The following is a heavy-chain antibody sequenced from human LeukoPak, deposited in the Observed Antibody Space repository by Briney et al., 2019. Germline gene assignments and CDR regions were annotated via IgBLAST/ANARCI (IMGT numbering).Heavy chain of an antibody. D-gene: IGHD3/OR15-3a*01. J-gene: IGHJ4*02. CDR1: GYTFTSNW. Sequence: GESLKISCKGSGYTFTSNWIGWVPPIPGKGLEWMGIFFPGDSDTRYGPSFQGQVTFSADRSISTAYHQWSSLKASDSAMYYCARYSNLISWAGWVDYWGQGTLVTVSS. CDR2: FFPGDSDT. CDR3: ARYSNLISWAGWVDY. V-gene: IGHV5-51*01.